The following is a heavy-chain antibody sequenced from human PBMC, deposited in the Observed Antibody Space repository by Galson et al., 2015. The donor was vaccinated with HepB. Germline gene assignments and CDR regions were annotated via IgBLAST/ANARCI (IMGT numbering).Heavy chain of an antibody. CDR3: AKDRGYYGSGSYFPGGYYYYGMDV. J-gene: IGHJ6*02. V-gene: IGHV3-30*18. Sequence: SLRLSCAASGFTFSSYGMHWVRQAPGKGLEWVAVISHDGSNKYYADSVKGRFTISRDNSKNTLYLQMNSLRAEDTAVYYCAKDRGYYGSGSYFPGGYYYYGMDVWGQGTTVTVSS. CDR2: ISHDGSNK. D-gene: IGHD3-10*01. CDR1: GFTFSSYG.